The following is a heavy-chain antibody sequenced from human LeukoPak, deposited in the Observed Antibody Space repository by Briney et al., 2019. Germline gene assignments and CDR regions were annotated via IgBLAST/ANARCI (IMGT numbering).Heavy chain of an antibody. Sequence: GGSLRLSCAAPGFTFSSYGMHWVRQAPGKGLEWVAFIRYDGSNKYYADSVKGRFTISRDNSKNTLYLQMNGLRAEDTAVYYCADSSGYFFHYWGQGTLVTVSS. V-gene: IGHV3-30*02. D-gene: IGHD3-22*01. J-gene: IGHJ4*02. CDR1: GFTFSSYG. CDR2: IRYDGSNK. CDR3: ADSSGYFFHY.